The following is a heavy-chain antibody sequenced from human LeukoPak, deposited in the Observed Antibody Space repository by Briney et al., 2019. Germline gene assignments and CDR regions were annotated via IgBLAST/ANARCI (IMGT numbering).Heavy chain of an antibody. D-gene: IGHD6-19*01. CDR2: ISWNSGRI. Sequence: GRSLRLSCAASGFTFDDYAMHWVRQVPGKGLEWVSGISWNSGRIAYADSLKGRSTISRDNAKNSLYLEMNSLRPEDTAFYYCAKGHLAVAGGYYFDSWGQGTLVTVSS. J-gene: IGHJ4*02. CDR3: AKGHLAVAGGYYFDS. V-gene: IGHV3-9*01. CDR1: GFTFDDYA.